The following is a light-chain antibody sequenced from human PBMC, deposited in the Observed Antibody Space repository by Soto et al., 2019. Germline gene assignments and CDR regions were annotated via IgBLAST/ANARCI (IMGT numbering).Light chain of an antibody. Sequence: QAVVTQPPSVSAAPGQKVTISCSGSYSNIGNNYVSWYQHFPGTTPKLLIFDNNKRPSGIPDRFSGSKSGTSATLGITGLQTGDEADYYCGTWDSSLSVVFGGGTKLTVL. V-gene: IGLV1-51*01. CDR3: GTWDSSLSVV. CDR1: YSNIGNNY. CDR2: DNN. J-gene: IGLJ2*01.